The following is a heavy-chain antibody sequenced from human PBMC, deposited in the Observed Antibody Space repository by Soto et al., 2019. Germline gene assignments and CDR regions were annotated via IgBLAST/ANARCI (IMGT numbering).Heavy chain of an antibody. Sequence: SETLSLTCAVYGGSFSGYYWSWIRQRPGKGLEWIGEINHSGSTNYNPSLKSRVTISVDTSKNQFSLKLSSVTAADTAVYYCAREGYYDSSGSALPVFDYWGQGTLVTVSS. J-gene: IGHJ4*02. D-gene: IGHD3-22*01. CDR3: AREGYYDSSGSALPVFDY. CDR2: INHSGST. V-gene: IGHV4-34*01. CDR1: GGSFSGYY.